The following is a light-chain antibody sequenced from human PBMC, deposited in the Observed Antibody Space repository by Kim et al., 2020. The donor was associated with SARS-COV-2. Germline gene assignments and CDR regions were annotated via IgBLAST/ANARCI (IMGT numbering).Light chain of an antibody. CDR2: KAS. Sequence: ASVGERATITSRASQIISSWLAWYQKKPGKAPKLLIYKASSLESGVPSRFSGSGSGTEFTLTISSLQPDDFATYYCQQYSSYWTFGQGTKVDIK. CDR1: QIISSW. CDR3: QQYSSYWT. J-gene: IGKJ1*01. V-gene: IGKV1-5*03.